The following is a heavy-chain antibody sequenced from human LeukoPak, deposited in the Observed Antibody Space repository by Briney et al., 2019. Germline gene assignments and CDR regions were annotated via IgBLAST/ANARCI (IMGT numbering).Heavy chain of an antibody. CDR1: GFSFSDYA. CDR2: ISSGDGIT. Sequence: GGSLRLSCAASGFSFSDYAMTWVRQAPGKGLGWVSTISSGDGITYYADSVKGRFTISRDNAKNSLYLQMNSLRAEDTAVYYCARDKGDYHTSGSLFVFGGQGALVTVSS. D-gene: IGHD3-22*01. J-gene: IGHJ4*02. V-gene: IGHV3-21*04. CDR3: ARDKGDYHTSGSLFVF.